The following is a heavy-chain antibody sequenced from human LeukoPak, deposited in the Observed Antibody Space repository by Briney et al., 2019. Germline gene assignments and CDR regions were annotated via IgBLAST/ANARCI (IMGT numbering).Heavy chain of an antibody. CDR2: IIPILGIA. J-gene: IGHJ4*02. CDR3: ARVQYDSSGYQYYFDY. CDR1: GGTFISYA. Sequence: SVTVSFKASGGTFISYAISWVRQAPGQGLEWMGRIIPILGIANYAQKFQGRVTITADKATSTAYMELSSLRSEDTGVYYCARVQYDSSGYQYYFDYWGQGTLVTVSS. V-gene: IGHV1-69*04. D-gene: IGHD3-22*01.